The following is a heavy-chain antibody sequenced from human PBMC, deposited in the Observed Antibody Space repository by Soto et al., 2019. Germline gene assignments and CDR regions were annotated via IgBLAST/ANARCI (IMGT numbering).Heavy chain of an antibody. CDR1: GGSISSYY. CDR2: IYYSGST. D-gene: IGHD5-18*01. Sequence: TSETLSLTCTVSGGSISSYYWSWIRQPPGKGLEWIGYIYYSGSTNYNPSLKSRVTISVDTSKNQFSLKLSSVTAADTAVYYCARDGRGYSYGYNYYYGMDVWGQGTTVTVSS. V-gene: IGHV4-59*01. J-gene: IGHJ6*02. CDR3: ARDGRGYSYGYNYYYGMDV.